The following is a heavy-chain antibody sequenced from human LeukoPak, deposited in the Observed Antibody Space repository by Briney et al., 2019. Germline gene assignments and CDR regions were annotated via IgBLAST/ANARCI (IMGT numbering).Heavy chain of an antibody. D-gene: IGHD2-2*02. CDR2: INHRGNI. V-gene: IGHV4-34*01. J-gene: IGHJ6*03. CDR3: ARRSYHLLYGYYYYYMDV. Sequence: SETLSLTCAVYGGSPSGSYWSWIRQSPEEGLEWIAEINHRGNINYNPSLQSRLTISVDTSKSQFSLMLRSVTVADTAVYYCARRSYHLLYGYYYYYMDVWGKGTPVTVSS. CDR1: GGSPSGSY.